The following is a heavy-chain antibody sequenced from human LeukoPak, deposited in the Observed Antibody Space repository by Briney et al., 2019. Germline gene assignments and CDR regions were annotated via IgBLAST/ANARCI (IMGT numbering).Heavy chain of an antibody. CDR3: ARVVRYFDWLGPYYFDY. Sequence: AETLSLTCAVYGGSLSGYYWSWLRQPPGKGLEWIGEINHSGSTNYNPSLTSRVTISVDTSKNQFSLKLSSVTAADTAVYYCARVVRYFDWLGPYYFDYWGQGTLVTVSS. J-gene: IGHJ4*02. CDR2: INHSGST. CDR1: GGSLSGYY. D-gene: IGHD3-9*01. V-gene: IGHV4-34*01.